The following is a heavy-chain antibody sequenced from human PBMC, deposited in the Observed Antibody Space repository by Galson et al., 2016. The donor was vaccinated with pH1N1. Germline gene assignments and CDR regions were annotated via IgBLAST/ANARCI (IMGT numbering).Heavy chain of an antibody. V-gene: IGHV1-46*03. Sequence: SVKVSCKASGYTFTNYYMHWVRQAPGQGLEWMGIINPSGGHTVYAAKFQGRVTLTSDTSTTIAYMALNNLTSEDTAVYYCARWRSTLGVTGFDLWGQGTLVTVSS. CDR2: INPSGGHT. CDR3: ARWRSTLGVTGFDL. D-gene: IGHD3-10*01. J-gene: IGHJ4*02. CDR1: GYTFTNYY.